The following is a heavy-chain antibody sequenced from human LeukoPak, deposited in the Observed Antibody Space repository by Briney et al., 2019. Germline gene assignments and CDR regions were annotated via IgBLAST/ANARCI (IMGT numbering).Heavy chain of an antibody. Sequence: SGTLPLTSTFSVDSIISLDCGGWVRQPPGKGLEWMGEIYLSGTTHSNPSVKSRVTISIDKSKNQFFLNLSSVTAADTAVYYCAGLVGRYSSGLYYYYFDYWGQGTLVTVSS. V-gene: IGHV4-4*02. D-gene: IGHD3-22*01. J-gene: IGHJ4*02. CDR2: IYLSGTT. CDR1: VDSIISLDC. CDR3: AGLVGRYSSGLYYYYFDY.